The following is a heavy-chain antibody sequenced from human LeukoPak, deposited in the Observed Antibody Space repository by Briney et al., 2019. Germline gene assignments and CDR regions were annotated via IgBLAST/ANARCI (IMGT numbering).Heavy chain of an antibody. V-gene: IGHV4-59*01. CDR3: ARVLDFDSSGYPNWFDP. Sequence: SETLSLPCTVSGGSISSYYWSWIRQPPGKGLEWIGYIYYSGSTNYNPSLKSRVTISVDTSKNQLSLKLSSVTAADTAVYYCARVLDFDSSGYPNWFDPWGQGTLVTVSS. CDR1: GGSISSYY. D-gene: IGHD3-22*01. CDR2: IYYSGST. J-gene: IGHJ5*02.